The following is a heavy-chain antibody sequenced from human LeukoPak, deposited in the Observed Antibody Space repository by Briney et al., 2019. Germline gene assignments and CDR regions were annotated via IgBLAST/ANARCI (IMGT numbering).Heavy chain of an antibody. V-gene: IGHV3-23*01. J-gene: IGHJ6*02. Sequence: GGSLRLSCAASGFTFSSYAMSWVRQAPGKGLEWVSAISGSGGSTYYADSVKGRFTISRDNSKNTLYVQMNSLRVEDTAVYYCARDYPFKNYYYGMDVWGQGTTVTVSS. CDR1: GFTFSSYA. CDR3: ARDYPFKNYYYGMDV. CDR2: ISGSGGST.